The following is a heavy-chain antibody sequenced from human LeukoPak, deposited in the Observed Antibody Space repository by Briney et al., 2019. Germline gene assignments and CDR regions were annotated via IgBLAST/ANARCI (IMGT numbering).Heavy chain of an antibody. D-gene: IGHD2-8*01. J-gene: IGHJ4*02. V-gene: IGHV1-2*02. CDR3: ARDRFHCTNGVCSAPSDY. CDR2: INPNSGGT. Sequence: GASVKVSCKASGYTFTSYGISWVRQAPGQGLEWMGWINPNSGGTNYAQKFQGRVTMTRDTSISTAYMELSRLRSDDTAVYYCARDRFHCTNGVCSAPSDYWGQGTLVTVSS. CDR1: GYTFTSYG.